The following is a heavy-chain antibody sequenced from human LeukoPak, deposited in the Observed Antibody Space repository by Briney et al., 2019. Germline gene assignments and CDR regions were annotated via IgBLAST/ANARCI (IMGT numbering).Heavy chain of an antibody. CDR3: ARDQVGATPIDY. D-gene: IGHD1-26*01. CDR2: INGDGGST. V-gene: IGHV3-74*01. Sequence: GGSLRLSCAASGFTFSNYWMHWVRQVPGKGLLWVSHINGDGGSTGYADSVKGRFTISRDNAKNTLYLHMSSLRAEDTAVYYCARDQVGATPIDYWGQGTLVTVSS. CDR1: GFTFSNYW. J-gene: IGHJ4*02.